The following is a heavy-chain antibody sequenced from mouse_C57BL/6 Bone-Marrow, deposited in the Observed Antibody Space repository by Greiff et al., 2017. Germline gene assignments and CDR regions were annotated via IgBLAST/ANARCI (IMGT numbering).Heavy chain of an antibody. D-gene: IGHD1-1*01. J-gene: IGHJ1*03. CDR1: GFNIKDDY. Sequence: VQLQQSGAELVRPGASVKLSCTASGFNIKDDYMHWVKQRPEQGLEWIGWIDPENGDTEYASKFQGKATITADTSSNTAYLQLSSLTSEDTAVYYCTTGYGSSDWYFDVWGRGTAVTVTA. CDR2: IDPENGDT. CDR3: TTGYGSSDWYFDV. V-gene: IGHV14-4*01.